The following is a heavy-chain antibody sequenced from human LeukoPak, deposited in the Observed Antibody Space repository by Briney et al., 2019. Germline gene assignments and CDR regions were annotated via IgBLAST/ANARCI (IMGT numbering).Heavy chain of an antibody. V-gene: IGHV3-48*01. CDR2: ITSSSSTI. D-gene: IGHD2/OR15-2a*01. J-gene: IGHJ4*02. CDR3: ARNFDS. CDR1: GFTLTSYT. Sequence: PGGSLRLSCAASGFTLTSYTMNWVRQAPGEGLEWVSYITSSSSTIYYADSVKDRSTLSRDNAEHSLYLQMNSLRAEDTAVYYCARNFDSWGQGTLVTVSS.